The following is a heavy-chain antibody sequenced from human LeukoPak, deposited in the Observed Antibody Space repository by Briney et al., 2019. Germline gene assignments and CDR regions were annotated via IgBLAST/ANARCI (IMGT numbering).Heavy chain of an antibody. CDR2: IESSGAYI. CDR3: VGDQADTQFDSGEMITLAQ. V-gene: IGHV3-21*01. D-gene: IGHD5-24*01. CDR1: GFWFGDYG. J-gene: IGHJ4*02. Sequence: GWSLRLSCGLSGFWFGDYGMNLVRQTPEKGREWLSSIESSGAYIYYADSVEGRVTISRDNAKNSLFLKMSRLRAEDTAVYYCVGDQADTQFDSGEMITLAQWGQGTLVIVSS.